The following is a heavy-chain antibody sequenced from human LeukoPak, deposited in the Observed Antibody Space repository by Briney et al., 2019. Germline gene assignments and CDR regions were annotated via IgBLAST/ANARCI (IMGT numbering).Heavy chain of an antibody. CDR3: ARPRFTSGYDFPY. J-gene: IGHJ4*02. Sequence: KAGGSLRLSCAASGFTFSDYYMAWIRQAPGKGLECVSYISSISDYTNYPGSVKGRFTTFRDNAKNSLHLQMNSLRVEDTAVYYCARPRFTSGYDFPYWGQGTLVSVSS. D-gene: IGHD5-12*01. CDR2: ISSISDYT. V-gene: IGHV3-11*06. CDR1: GFTFSDYY.